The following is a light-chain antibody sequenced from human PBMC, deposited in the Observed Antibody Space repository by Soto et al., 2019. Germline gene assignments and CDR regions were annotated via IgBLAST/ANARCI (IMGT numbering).Light chain of an antibody. CDR2: GAS. Sequence: EIVMTQSPATLSVSPGERATLSCRASESINSNLVWYQQKPGQAPRLLIYGASTRATGIPARFSGSGSETEFTLTISSLQSEDFAVYYCQQSNNWPPLFGQGTKVEIK. V-gene: IGKV3-15*01. J-gene: IGKJ1*01. CDR3: QQSNNWPPL. CDR1: ESINSN.